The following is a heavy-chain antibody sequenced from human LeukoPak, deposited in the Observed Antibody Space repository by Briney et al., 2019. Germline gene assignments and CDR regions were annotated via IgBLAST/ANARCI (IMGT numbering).Heavy chain of an antibody. CDR3: ARGRDWSCSGGSCYDAFDI. V-gene: IGHV1-69*05. CDR2: IIPIFGTA. J-gene: IGHJ3*02. CDR1: GGTFSSYA. D-gene: IGHD2-15*01. Sequence: SVKVSCKASGGTFSSYAISWVRQAPGQGLEWMGGIIPIFGTANYAQKFQGRVTITTDESTSTAYMELSSLRSEDTAVYYCARGRDWSCSGGSCYDAFDIWGQGTMVTVSS.